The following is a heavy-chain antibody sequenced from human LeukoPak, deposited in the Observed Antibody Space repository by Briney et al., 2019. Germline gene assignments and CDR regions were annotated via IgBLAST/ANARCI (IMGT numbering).Heavy chain of an antibody. CDR1: GGSFSDYY. CDR3: ARHTPYSYGLDY. V-gene: IGHV4-34*01. CDR2: INDSGST. D-gene: IGHD5-18*01. Sequence: PSETLSLTCAVYGGSFSDYYWSWIRQTPGKGLEWIGEINDSGSTNYNPSLKSRVTISVDTSKNHFSLNLTSVTAADTAVYYCARHTPYSYGLDYWGQGTLVTVSS. J-gene: IGHJ4*02.